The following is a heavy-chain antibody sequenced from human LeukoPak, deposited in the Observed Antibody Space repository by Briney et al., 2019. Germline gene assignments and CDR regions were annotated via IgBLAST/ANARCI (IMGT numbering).Heavy chain of an antibody. Sequence: PGGSLRLSCSASGFTFSGYSMGSVRQAPGKGLQWVSSISGSGSITYYIDSVEGRFTISRDNSKNTMYLQMNSLRAEDTAVYYCARGRGGDYVPSRFDYWGQGTLVTVSS. CDR1: GFTFSGYS. CDR2: ISGSGSIT. D-gene: IGHD4-17*01. CDR3: ARGRGGDYVPSRFDY. V-gene: IGHV3-23*01. J-gene: IGHJ4*02.